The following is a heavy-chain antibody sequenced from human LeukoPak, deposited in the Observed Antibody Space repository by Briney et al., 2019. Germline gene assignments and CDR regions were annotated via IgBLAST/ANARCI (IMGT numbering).Heavy chain of an antibody. Sequence: SVKVSCKVSGGAFSTSVINWVRHAPGQGLEWMGNIIPIFGPPNYSQKFHDGVVITADESSNTAFLDLSSLRPEDAAVYFCAIRPSCGGDCFSVGTLNYWGQGTLVTVSS. V-gene: IGHV1-69*13. J-gene: IGHJ4*02. CDR1: GGAFSTSV. CDR3: AIRPSCGGDCFSVGTLNY. CDR2: IIPIFGPP. D-gene: IGHD2-21*02.